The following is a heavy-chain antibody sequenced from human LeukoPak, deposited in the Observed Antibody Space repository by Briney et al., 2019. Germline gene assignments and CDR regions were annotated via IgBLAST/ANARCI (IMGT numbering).Heavy chain of an antibody. CDR2: ISGSGGST. Sequence: GGSLRLSCAVSGFTFSSYAMSWVRQAPGKGLEWVSAISGSGGSTYYADSVKGRFTISRDNSKNTLYLQMNSLRAEDTAVYYCAGGTYYYDSSGGYFDYWGQGTLVTVSS. CDR3: AGGTYYYDSSGGYFDY. J-gene: IGHJ4*02. CDR1: GFTFSSYA. D-gene: IGHD3-22*01. V-gene: IGHV3-23*01.